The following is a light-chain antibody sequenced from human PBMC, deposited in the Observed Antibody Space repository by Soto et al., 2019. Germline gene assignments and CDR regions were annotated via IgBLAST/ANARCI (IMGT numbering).Light chain of an antibody. Sequence: EIVLTQSPGTLSLSPGERATLSCRASQSVSSSLAWYQQKPGQAPRLLIYQTSIRAAGIPARFSASGTGTDFTLTISRLEPEDFAVYYCQQYGSSPWTFGQGTKVDIK. CDR1: QSVSSS. CDR3: QQYGSSPWT. CDR2: QTS. J-gene: IGKJ1*01. V-gene: IGKV3-20*01.